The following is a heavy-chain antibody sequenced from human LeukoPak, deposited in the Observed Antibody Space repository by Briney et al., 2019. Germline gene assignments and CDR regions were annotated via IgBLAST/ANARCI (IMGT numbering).Heavy chain of an antibody. CDR3: AREGRSTSYYYYYMDV. D-gene: IGHD2-15*01. CDR2: INWNGGST. J-gene: IGHJ6*03. V-gene: IGHV3-20*04. CDR1: GFTFDDYG. Sequence: GGSLRLSCAASGFTFDDYGMSWVRQAPGKGLEWVSGINWNGGSTGYADSVKGRFTISRGNAKNSLYLQMNSLRAEDTALYYCAREGRSTSYYYYYMDVWGKGTTVTVSS.